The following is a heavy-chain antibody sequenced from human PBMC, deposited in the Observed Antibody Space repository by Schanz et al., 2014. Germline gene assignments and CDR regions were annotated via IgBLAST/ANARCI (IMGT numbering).Heavy chain of an antibody. CDR2: ISYSEST. V-gene: IGHV4-31*03. D-gene: IGHD4-17*01. CDR1: GDSISSGGDY. Sequence: QVQLQESGPGLVKPSQTLSLTCTVSGDSISSGGDYWRWIRQHPGKGLEWIGFISYSESTYYNPSRKSRVTISVDTSKNQFSLNLSSAAAADAAVYYCARDRGHGDLPGDIWGQGTMVTVSS. J-gene: IGHJ3*02. CDR3: ARDRGHGDLPGDI.